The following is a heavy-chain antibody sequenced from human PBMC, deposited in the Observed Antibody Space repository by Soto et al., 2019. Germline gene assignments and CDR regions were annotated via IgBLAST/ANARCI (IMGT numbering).Heavy chain of an antibody. CDR2: IFRGGST. CDR1: GFTASSNY. J-gene: IGHJ4*02. CDR3: ARESAVAAGFDF. V-gene: IGHV3-53*01. Sequence: LRLSCAASGFTASSNYMSWVRQAPGQGLGRVSIIFRGGSTYDADSVNGRFTISRDNFKNTLYLQMNSLRAEDLAAYYRARESAVAAGFDFWGQGTLVTVSS. D-gene: IGHD6-13*01.